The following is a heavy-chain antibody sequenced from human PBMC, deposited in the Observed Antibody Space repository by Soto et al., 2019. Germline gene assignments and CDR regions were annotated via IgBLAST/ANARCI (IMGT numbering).Heavy chain of an antibody. D-gene: IGHD2-15*01. J-gene: IGHJ3*02. V-gene: IGHV3-23*01. CDR3: AKDLRHIKPWDIVVVVAAPVLKAFDI. CDR2: ISGSGGST. Sequence: GGSLRLSCAASGFTFSSYAMSWVRQAPGKGLEWVSAISGSGGSTYYADSVKGRFTISRDNSKNTLYLQMNSLGAEDTAVYYCAKDLRHIKPWDIVVVVAAPVLKAFDIWGQGTMVTVSS. CDR1: GFTFSSYA.